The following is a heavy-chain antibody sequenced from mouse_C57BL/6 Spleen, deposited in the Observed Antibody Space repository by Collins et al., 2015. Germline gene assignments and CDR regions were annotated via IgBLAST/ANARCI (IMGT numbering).Heavy chain of an antibody. CDR3: TENSNGAWFAY. Sequence: EVKLEESGGGLVQPGGSMKLSCVASGFTFSNYWMNWVRQSPEKGLEWVAQIRLKSDNYATHYAESVKGRFTISRDDSKSSVYLQMNNLRAEDTGIYYCTENSNGAWFAYWGQGTLVTVSA. CDR2: IRLKSDNYAT. V-gene: IGHV6-3*01. D-gene: IGHD2-5*01. J-gene: IGHJ3*01. CDR1: GFTFSNYW.